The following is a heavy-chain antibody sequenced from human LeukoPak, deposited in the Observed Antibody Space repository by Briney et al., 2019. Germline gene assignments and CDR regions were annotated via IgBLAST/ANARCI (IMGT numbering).Heavy chain of an antibody. CDR1: GFTFSSYS. CDR3: ARSGNYDW. V-gene: IGHV3-48*02. J-gene: IGHJ4*02. CDR2: ISSTSSTI. Sequence: GGSVRLSCVASGFTFSSYSMGWVRQAPGKGLEWVSYISSTSSTIYYADSVKGRFTISRDNAKNSLYLEMNSLRDEDTAVYYCARSGNYDWWGQGTLVTVSS. D-gene: IGHD1-1*01.